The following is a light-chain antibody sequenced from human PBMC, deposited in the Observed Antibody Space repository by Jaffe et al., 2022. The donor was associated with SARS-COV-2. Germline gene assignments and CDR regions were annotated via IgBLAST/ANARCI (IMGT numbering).Light chain of an antibody. CDR2: GAS. Sequence: EIVMTQSPATLSVSPGGRATLSCRASQSVNTNLAWYQQKPGQAPRLLIYGASTRATGIPARFSGSGSETEFTLTISSLQSEDFAIYYCQQYNTWPPNPIFGQGTKLDIK. CDR1: QSVNTN. V-gene: IGKV3-15*01. CDR3: QQYNTWPPNPI. J-gene: IGKJ2*01.